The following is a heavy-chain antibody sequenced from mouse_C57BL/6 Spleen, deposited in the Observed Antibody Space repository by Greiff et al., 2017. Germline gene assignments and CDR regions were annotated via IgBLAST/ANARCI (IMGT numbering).Heavy chain of an antibody. CDR2: INPNNGGT. CDR3: ARALYGNYVPYYAMDY. V-gene: IGHV1-22*01. CDR1: GYTFTDYN. D-gene: IGHD2-1*01. J-gene: IGHJ4*01. Sequence: VQLKESGPELVKPGASVKMSCKASGYTFTDYNMHWVKQSHGKSLEWIGYINPNNGGTSYNQKFKGKATLTVNKSSSTAYMELRSLTSEDSAVYYCARALYGNYVPYYAMDYWGQGTSVTVSS.